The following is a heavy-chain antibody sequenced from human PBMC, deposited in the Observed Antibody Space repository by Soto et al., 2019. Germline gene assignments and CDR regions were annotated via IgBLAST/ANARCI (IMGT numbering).Heavy chain of an antibody. CDR1: GFTFSSYA. CDR3: AKEKVRWGDYARTEPKHQPILFDY. CDR2: ISGSGGST. D-gene: IGHD4-17*01. J-gene: IGHJ4*02. Sequence: GGSLRLSCAASGFTFSSYAMSWVRQAPGKGLEWVSAISGSGGSTYYADSVKGRFTISRDNSKNTLYLQMNSLRAEDTAVYYCAKEKVRWGDYARTEPKHQPILFDYWGKGTLVTVSS. V-gene: IGHV3-23*01.